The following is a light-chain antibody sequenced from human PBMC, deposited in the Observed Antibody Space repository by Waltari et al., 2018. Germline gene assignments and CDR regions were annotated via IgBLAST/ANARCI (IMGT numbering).Light chain of an antibody. V-gene: IGKV3-15*01. CDR3: QQYNNWPLT. J-gene: IGKJ4*01. CDR1: QSVSSN. Sequence: EIVMTQSPAPLSVATGERATLSCRASQSVSSNLAWYQQKPGQAPRLLIYGASTRATGIPARFSGSGSGTEFTLTISSLQSEDFAVYYCQQYNNWPLTFGGGTKVEIK. CDR2: GAS.